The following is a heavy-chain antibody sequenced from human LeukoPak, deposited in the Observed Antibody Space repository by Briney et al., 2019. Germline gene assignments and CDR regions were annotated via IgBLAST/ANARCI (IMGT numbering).Heavy chain of an antibody. Sequence: GGSLRLSCAASGFTFSSYAMHWVRQAPGKGLEWVAVISYDGSNKYYADSVKGRFTISRDNSKNTLYLQMNSLRAEDTAVYYCARDLTRYSSGPFDYWGQGTLVTVSS. V-gene: IGHV3-30*04. D-gene: IGHD6-19*01. CDR1: GFTFSSYA. J-gene: IGHJ4*02. CDR2: ISYDGSNK. CDR3: ARDLTRYSSGPFDY.